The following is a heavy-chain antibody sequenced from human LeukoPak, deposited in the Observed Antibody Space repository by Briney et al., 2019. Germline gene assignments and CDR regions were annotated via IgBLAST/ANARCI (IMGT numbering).Heavy chain of an antibody. Sequence: ASVKVSCKASGYTFTSYGISWVRQAPGQGLEWMGWISAYNGNTNYAQKLQGRVIMTTDTSTSTAYMELRSLRSDDTAVYYCARVWVDIAVAGYYFDYWGQGTLVTVSS. CDR2: ISAYNGNT. CDR3: ARVWVDIAVAGYYFDY. V-gene: IGHV1-18*01. J-gene: IGHJ4*02. D-gene: IGHD6-19*01. CDR1: GYTFTSYG.